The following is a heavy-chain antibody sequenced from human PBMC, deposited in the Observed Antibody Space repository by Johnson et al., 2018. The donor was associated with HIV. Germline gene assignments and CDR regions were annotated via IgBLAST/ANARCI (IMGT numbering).Heavy chain of an antibody. V-gene: IGHV3-30*03. CDR3: ARDRAPFYSSSSTPFDVFDI. CDR2: LSYDGGNK. Sequence: QMQLVESGGGVVQPGRSLRLSCAASGFTFSSYCMHWVRQAPGKGLEWVAVLSYDGGNKYYADSVKGRFTISRDNSKNTLYLHMNSLRAEDSAVYYCARDRAPFYSSSSTPFDVFDIWGQGTMVTVSS. J-gene: IGHJ3*02. CDR1: GFTFSSYC. D-gene: IGHD6-6*01.